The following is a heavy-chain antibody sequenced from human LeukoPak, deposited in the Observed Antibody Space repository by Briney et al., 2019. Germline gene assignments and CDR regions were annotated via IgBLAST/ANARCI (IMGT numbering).Heavy chain of an antibody. CDR2: ISGSGGST. CDR1: VFTFSSYA. V-gene: IGHV3-23*01. Sequence: GGSLRLSCAASVFTFSSYAMSWVRQAPGKGLEWVSAISGSGGSTYYADSVKGRFTISRDNSKNTLYLQMNSLRAEDTAVYYCANLPYFDWLSYFDYWGQGTLVTVSS. D-gene: IGHD3-9*01. J-gene: IGHJ4*02. CDR3: ANLPYFDWLSYFDY.